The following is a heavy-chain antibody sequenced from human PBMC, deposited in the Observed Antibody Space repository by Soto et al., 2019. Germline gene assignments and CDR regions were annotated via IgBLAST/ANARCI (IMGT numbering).Heavy chain of an antibody. CDR2: INAGNGNT. CDR1: GYTFTSYA. V-gene: IGHV1-3*01. Sequence: ASVKVSCKASGYTFTSYAMHWVRQAPGQRLEWMGWINAGNGNTKYSQKFQGRVTITRDTSASTAYMELSSLRSEDTAVYYCARDLGYSVLGWFDPWGQGTLVTVLL. CDR3: ARDLGYSVLGWFDP. D-gene: IGHD5-12*01. J-gene: IGHJ5*02.